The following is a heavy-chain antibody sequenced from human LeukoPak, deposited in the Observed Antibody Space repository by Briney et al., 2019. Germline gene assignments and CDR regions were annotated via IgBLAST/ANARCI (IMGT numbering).Heavy chain of an antibody. D-gene: IGHD1-7*01. V-gene: IGHV3-23*01. J-gene: IGHJ4*02. Sequence: QAGGSLRLSCAASGFSFSSYDMSWVRQAPGKGLEWVSAISGGGGSTYYADSVKGRFTISRDNSKNTLYLQMNSLRAEDTAVYYCAKGGWNSYFDYWGQGTLVTVSS. CDR2: ISGGGGST. CDR1: GFSFSSYD. CDR3: AKGGWNSYFDY.